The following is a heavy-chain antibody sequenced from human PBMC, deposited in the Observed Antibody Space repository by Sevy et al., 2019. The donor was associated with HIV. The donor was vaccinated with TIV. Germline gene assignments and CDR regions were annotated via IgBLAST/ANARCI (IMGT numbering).Heavy chain of an antibody. Sequence: SETLSLTCTVSGGSISSGDYYWSWIRQPPGKGLEWIGYIYYSGSTYYNPSLKSRVTISVDTSKNQFSLRLSSVTAADTAVYYCAREGVDCTNGVCCPYYYYGMDVWGQGTTVTVSS. D-gene: IGHD2-8*01. V-gene: IGHV4-30-4*01. CDR2: IYYSGST. CDR3: AREGVDCTNGVCCPYYYYGMDV. CDR1: GGSISSGDYY. J-gene: IGHJ6*02.